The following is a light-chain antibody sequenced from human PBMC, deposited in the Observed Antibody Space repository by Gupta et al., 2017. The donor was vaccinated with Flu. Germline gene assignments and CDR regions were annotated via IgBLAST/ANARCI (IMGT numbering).Light chain of an antibody. J-gene: IGKJ4*01. Sequence: DIQMTQSPSSLSASVRDRVTITCRASQIISSSLNWYQHKPGKAPKLLIYGASSLQSGVPSRFSGSGSGTDFTLTISSLQPEDFATYYCQQSYSTPLTFGGGTKVEIK. CDR1: QIISSS. V-gene: IGKV1-39*01. CDR3: QQSYSTPLT. CDR2: GAS.